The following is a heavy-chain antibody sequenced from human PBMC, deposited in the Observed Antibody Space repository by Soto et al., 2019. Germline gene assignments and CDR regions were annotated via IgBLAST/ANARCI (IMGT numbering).Heavy chain of an antibody. J-gene: IGHJ4*02. CDR3: ARREIQGPIDY. CDR1: DYFIWSRNW. D-gene: IGHD1-26*01. V-gene: IGHV4-28*01. CDR2: IYYSGTT. Sequence: LSLTCAASDYFIWSRNWLGWIRQPPGKGLEWIGYIYYSGTTYYNPSLKSRVTMSVDTSKNQFSLKLTSVTAVDTAVYYCARREIQGPIDYWGQGTLVTVS.